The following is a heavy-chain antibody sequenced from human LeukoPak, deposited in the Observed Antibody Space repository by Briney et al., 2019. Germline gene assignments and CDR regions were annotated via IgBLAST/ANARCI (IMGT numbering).Heavy chain of an antibody. V-gene: IGHV3-7*01. CDR3: ARLSAYYYGSFFYYYMDV. CDR1: GFSFSSYW. Sequence: GGSLRLSCEGSGFSFSSYWMTWVRQSPGRGPEWVDNIKQDESERYTVDSVKGRFTISRDNAKNSVYLHMNSLRAEDTALYYCARLSAYYYGSFFYYYMDVWGKGTTVTISS. CDR2: IKQDESER. D-gene: IGHD3-10*01. J-gene: IGHJ6*03.